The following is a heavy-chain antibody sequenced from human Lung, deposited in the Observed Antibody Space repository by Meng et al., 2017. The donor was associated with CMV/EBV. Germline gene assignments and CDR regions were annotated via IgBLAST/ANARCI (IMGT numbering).Heavy chain of an antibody. Sequence: QLQESGPGLVKPSQTLSLTCTVSGGSIGSGGYYWSWIRQHPGKGLEWIGYIYYTGSTFYNPSLKSRVTISVDTSKNQFSLKLIPASAADTAVYYCAREAGRDGYATPKFDYWGQGTLVTVSS. V-gene: IGHV4-31*03. J-gene: IGHJ4*02. CDR1: GGSIGSGGYY. CDR2: IYYTGST. CDR3: AREAGRDGYATPKFDY. D-gene: IGHD5-24*01.